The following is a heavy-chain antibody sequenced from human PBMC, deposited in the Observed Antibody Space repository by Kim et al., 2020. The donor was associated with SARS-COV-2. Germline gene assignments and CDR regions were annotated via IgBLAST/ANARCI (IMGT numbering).Heavy chain of an antibody. Sequence: GGSLRLSCAASGFTFSSYGMHWVRQAPGKGLEWVAVIWYDGSNKYYADSVKGRFTISRDNSKNTLYLQMNSLRAEDTAVYYCARELADIVAAGGFDYWGQGTLVTVSS. V-gene: IGHV3-33*01. CDR2: IWYDGSNK. CDR3: ARELADIVAAGGFDY. CDR1: GFTFSSYG. J-gene: IGHJ4*02. D-gene: IGHD5-12*01.